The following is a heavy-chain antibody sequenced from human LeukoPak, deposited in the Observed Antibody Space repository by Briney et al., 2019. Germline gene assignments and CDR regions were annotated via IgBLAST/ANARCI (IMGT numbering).Heavy chain of an antibody. CDR1: GFAFSDSR. CDR2: ISGSGGST. J-gene: IGHJ3*02. Sequence: GGSLRLSCVASGFAFSDSRMHWVRQAPGKGLEWVSAISGSGGSTYYADSVKGRFTISRDNSKNTLYLQMNSLRAEDTAVYYCAKGQQLVLGAFDIWGQGTMVTVSS. V-gene: IGHV3-23*01. D-gene: IGHD6-13*01. CDR3: AKGQQLVLGAFDI.